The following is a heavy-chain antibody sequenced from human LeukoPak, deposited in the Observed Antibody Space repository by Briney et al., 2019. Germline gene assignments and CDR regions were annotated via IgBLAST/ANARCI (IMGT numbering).Heavy chain of an antibody. D-gene: IGHD6-19*01. V-gene: IGHV3-23*01. Sequence: GGPLRLPCAASTLTFKNYSITGVRQAPGGGREGVAVNNDWGYNIHYADSVKGRFTISRDNSQNTLHLHMNSLRAEDTAVYYCARANYVSSRNFSGGWYPDYWGQGTLVTVSS. CDR1: TLTFKNYS. CDR3: ARANYVSSRNFSGGWYPDY. J-gene: IGHJ4*02. CDR2: NNDWGYNI.